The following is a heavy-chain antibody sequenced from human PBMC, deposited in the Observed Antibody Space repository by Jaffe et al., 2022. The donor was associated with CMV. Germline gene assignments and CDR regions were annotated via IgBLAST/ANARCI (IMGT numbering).Heavy chain of an antibody. Sequence: QVQLQQWGAGLLKPSETLSLTCGVSGGSFSGYHWNWIRQPPGKGLEWLGEINHSGSTIYNPSLKTRVTMSLDTSKSQFSLRLTSVTAADTAVYYCARGGKYCRETNCYTDVVDSFHQWGQGTLVTVSS. D-gene: IGHD2-2*02. J-gene: IGHJ1*01. CDR2: INHSGST. CDR3: ARGGKYCRETNCYTDVVDSFHQ. V-gene: IGHV4-34*02. CDR1: GGSFSGYH.